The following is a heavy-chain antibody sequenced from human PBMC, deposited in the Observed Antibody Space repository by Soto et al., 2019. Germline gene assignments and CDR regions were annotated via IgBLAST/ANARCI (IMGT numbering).Heavy chain of an antibody. CDR2: VSAGGDRK. CDR3: ARGDCGGSGTTASYYYSGLDV. V-gene: IGHV3-23*01. J-gene: IGHJ6*02. CDR1: GFILISYA. D-gene: IGHD2-21*01. Sequence: GYLRLSCTASGFILISYAMIFCRHSPFKWLEWVSSVSAGGDRKYNSDTVKGRFTSSRDNSNNALFLQMNSGRIEDRALDYCARGDCGGSGTTASYYYSGLDVWGQGTTVTVSS.